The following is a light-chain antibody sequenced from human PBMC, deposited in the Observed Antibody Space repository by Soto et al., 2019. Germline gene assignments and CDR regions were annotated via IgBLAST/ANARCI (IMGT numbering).Light chain of an antibody. V-gene: IGKV1-39*01. CDR1: QRIAIY. J-gene: IGKJ1*01. CDR2: AAS. Sequence: GDRVTITCRASQRIAIYLNWYQQPPGKAPKLLIYAASSLQSGVPSRFSGSGSGTDSTLTISSLQPDDFATYYCQQYNSYLFGQGTKVDIK. CDR3: QQYNSYL.